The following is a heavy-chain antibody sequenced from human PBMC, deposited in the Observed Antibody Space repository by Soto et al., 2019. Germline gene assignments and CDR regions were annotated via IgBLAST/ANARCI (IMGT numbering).Heavy chain of an antibody. Sequence: PSETLSLTCNVSGGSISTSRSYWAWIRQPPGKGLEWLANIFYSGSTYYNPSLASRVTVSVDTSKNEFSLKLSSVTAADTAVYYCARHGDYIGIDSWGQGTRVTVSS. J-gene: IGHJ4*02. D-gene: IGHD4-17*01. CDR3: ARHGDYIGIDS. CDR2: IFYSGST. CDR1: GGSISTSRSY. V-gene: IGHV4-39*01.